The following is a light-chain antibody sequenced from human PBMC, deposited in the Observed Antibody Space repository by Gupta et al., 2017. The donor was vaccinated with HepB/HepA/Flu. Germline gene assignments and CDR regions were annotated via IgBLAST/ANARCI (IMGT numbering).Light chain of an antibody. CDR1: QGISNH. Sequence: AIRMTQTPSSFSASTGDRVTITCRASQGISNHLVWYQQKPGKAPKLLIFDASTLNSGVPSRFSGSGSGTDFTLTISNLQSEDVATYYCQQYYNYLSWTFGQGTKVEIK. V-gene: IGKV1-8*01. CDR2: DAS. J-gene: IGKJ1*01. CDR3: QQYYNYLSWT.